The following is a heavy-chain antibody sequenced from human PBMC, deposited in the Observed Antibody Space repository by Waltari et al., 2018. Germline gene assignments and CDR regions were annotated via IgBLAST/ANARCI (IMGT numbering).Heavy chain of an antibody. Sequence: QVQLQGSGPGLVKPLETLSLTCSVSGGSIRSYYWSWIRQPAGKGLEWIGHIFTSGITKYNPSLKSRVTMSVDTSKNQFSLKLTSVTAADTAVYYCARESGDYSPFDNWGQGTLVTVSS. V-gene: IGHV4-4*07. CDR3: ARESGDYSPFDN. CDR2: IFTSGIT. J-gene: IGHJ4*02. D-gene: IGHD4-17*01. CDR1: GGSIRSYY.